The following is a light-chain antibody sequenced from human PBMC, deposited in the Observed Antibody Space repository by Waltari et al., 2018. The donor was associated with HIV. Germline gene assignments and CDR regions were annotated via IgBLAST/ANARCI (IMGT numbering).Light chain of an antibody. CDR2: DVS. CDR3: SSYTSSSTLGV. CDR1: SSDVGGYNY. Sequence: QSALTQPASVSGSPGQSITISCTGTSSDVGGYNYVSWYQQHPGKAPKPMIYDVSNRPSGVSNHFSGSKSGNTASLTISGLQAEDEADYYCSSYTSSSTLGVFGGGTKLTVL. J-gene: IGLJ2*01. V-gene: IGLV2-14*03.